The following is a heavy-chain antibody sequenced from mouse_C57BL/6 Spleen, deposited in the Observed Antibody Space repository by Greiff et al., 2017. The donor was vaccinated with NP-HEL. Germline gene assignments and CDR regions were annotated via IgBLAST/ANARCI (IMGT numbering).Heavy chain of an antibody. V-gene: IGHV2-5*01. J-gene: IGHJ4*01. CDR2: IWRGGST. CDR1: GFSLTSYG. D-gene: IGHD4-1*01. CDR3: AKNELGRERNAMDY. Sequence: VQLQQSGPGLVQPSQSLSITCTVSGFSLTSYGVHWVRQSPGQGLEWLGVIWRGGSTDYNAAFMSRLSITKDNSKSQVFFKMNSLQADDTAIYYCAKNELGRERNAMDYWGQGTSVTVSS.